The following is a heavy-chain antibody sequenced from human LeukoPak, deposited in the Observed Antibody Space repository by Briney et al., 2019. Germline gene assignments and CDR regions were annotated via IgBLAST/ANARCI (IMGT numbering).Heavy chain of an antibody. J-gene: IGHJ3*02. CDR1: GASIGSTTYY. Sequence: PSETLSLTCTVSGASIGSTTYYWDWFRQPPGKGLEWIGNIYDGGSTHYNPSLKSRLTMSVDTSKNHFSLRLNPVTAADTAIYYCATHRRPGSGGYENAFEIWGQGTMVTVSS. CDR2: IYDGGST. D-gene: IGHD5-12*01. CDR3: ATHRRPGSGGYENAFEI. V-gene: IGHV4-39*01.